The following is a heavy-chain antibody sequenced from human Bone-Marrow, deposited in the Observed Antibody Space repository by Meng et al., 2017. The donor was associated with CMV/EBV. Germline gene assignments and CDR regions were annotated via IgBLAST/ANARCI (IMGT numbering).Heavy chain of an antibody. J-gene: IGHJ5*02. V-gene: IGHV3-13*01. Sequence: GGSLRLSCATSGFTFSSYDMHWVRQPTGKGLEWVSGIATDGATFYTGSVKGRFTISRENGMNSLYLQMNSLRADDTAVYYCARGAPSGFDPWRQGTLVTVS. CDR1: GFTFSSYD. CDR3: ARGAPSGFDP. CDR2: IATDGAT.